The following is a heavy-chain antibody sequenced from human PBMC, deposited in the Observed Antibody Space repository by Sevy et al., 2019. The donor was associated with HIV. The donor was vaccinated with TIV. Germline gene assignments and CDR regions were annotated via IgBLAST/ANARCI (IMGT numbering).Heavy chain of an antibody. V-gene: IGHV3-21*01. J-gene: IGHJ3*01. CDR1: GFTFSTYP. CDR3: ARPYGSGSWEAFDL. D-gene: IGHD3-10*01. CDR2: ISFSSNHI. Sequence: GGSLRLSCAASGFTFSTYPMNWVRQAPGKGLEWVSSISFSSNHIYYADSVKGRFTIFRDNAKNSVYLQMNSLRVEDTAVYYCARPYGSGSWEAFDLWGQGTLVTVSS.